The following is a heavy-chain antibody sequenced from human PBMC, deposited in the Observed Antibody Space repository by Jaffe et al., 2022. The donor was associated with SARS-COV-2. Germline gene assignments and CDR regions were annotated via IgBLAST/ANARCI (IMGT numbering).Heavy chain of an antibody. D-gene: IGHD1-26*01. CDR1: GFTFDDYA. J-gene: IGHJ3*02. CDR2: ISWNSGSI. V-gene: IGHV3-9*01. CDR3: AKGYESIVGATGDAFDI. Sequence: EVQLVESGGGLVQPGRSLRLSCAASGFTFDDYAMHWVRQAPGKGLEWVSGISWNSGSIGYADSVKGRFTISRDNAKNSLYLQMNSLRAEDTALYYCAKGYESIVGATGDAFDIWGQGTMVTVSS.